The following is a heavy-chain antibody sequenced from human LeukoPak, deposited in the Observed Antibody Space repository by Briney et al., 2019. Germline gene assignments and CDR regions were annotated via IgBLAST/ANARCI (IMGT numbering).Heavy chain of an antibody. J-gene: IGHJ4*02. D-gene: IGHD6-19*01. Sequence: ASVKVSCKASGYTFTGYYMHWVRQAPGQGLEWMGWINPNSGGTNYAQKFQGRVTMTRETSISTASMELRRLRSDDTAVYYCARTSGVQWLVLIGDWGQGTLVTVSS. CDR1: GYTFTGYY. CDR2: INPNSGGT. V-gene: IGHV1-2*02. CDR3: ARTSGVQWLVLIGD.